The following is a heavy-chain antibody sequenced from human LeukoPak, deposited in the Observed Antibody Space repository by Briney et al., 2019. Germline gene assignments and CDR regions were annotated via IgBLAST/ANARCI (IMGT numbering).Heavy chain of an antibody. CDR2: LSGRGGRT. J-gene: IGHJ4*02. Sequence: GGSLRLSCAASGFTFSSYAMSWVRQAPGKGVEWVSALSGRGGRTYYADDVKGRFTTSRDNSKNTRYLQMNSLRAEDTAVYYCAKVKGRGYNWNYYFDYWGQGTLVTVSS. CDR1: GFTFSSYA. D-gene: IGHD1-7*01. CDR3: AKVKGRGYNWNYYFDY. V-gene: IGHV3-23*01.